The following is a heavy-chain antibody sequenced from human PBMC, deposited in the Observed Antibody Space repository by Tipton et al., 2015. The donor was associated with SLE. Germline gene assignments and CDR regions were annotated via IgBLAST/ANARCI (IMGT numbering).Heavy chain of an antibody. CDR2: IYYSGST. CDR3: VRLHTYSSGWYDY. V-gene: IGHV4-39*01. Sequence: TLSLTCTVSAGSISSSSYYWGWIRQPPGKGLELIGSIYYSGSTYYNPSLKSRVTISVDTSKNQFSLKLSSVTAADTAVYYCVRLHTYSSGWYDYWGQGTLVTVSS. CDR1: AGSISSSSYY. J-gene: IGHJ4*02. D-gene: IGHD6-19*01.